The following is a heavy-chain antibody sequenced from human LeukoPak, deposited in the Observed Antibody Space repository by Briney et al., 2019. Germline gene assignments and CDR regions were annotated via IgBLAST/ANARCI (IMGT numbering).Heavy chain of an antibody. J-gene: IGHJ5*02. CDR3: ARDRIAVAGRQDWFDP. CDR2: INTNTGNP. CDR1: GGTFSSYA. Sequence: ASVKVSCKASGGTFSSYAISWVRQAPGQGLEWMGWINTNTGNPTYVQGFTGRFVFSLDTSVSTAYLQISSLKAEDTAVYYCARDRIAVAGRQDWFDPWGQGTLVTVSS. D-gene: IGHD6-19*01. V-gene: IGHV7-4-1*02.